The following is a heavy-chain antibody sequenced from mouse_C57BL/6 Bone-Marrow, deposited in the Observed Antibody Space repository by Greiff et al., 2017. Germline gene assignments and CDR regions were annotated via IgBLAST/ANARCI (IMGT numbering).Heavy chain of an antibody. J-gene: IGHJ1*03. Sequence: QVQLQQPGAELVKPGASVKMSCKASGYTFTSYWITWVKQRPGQGLEWIGDIYPGSGSTNYNEKFKSKATLTVDTSSSTAYMQLSSLTSEDSAVYYCARDDYVDWYFDVWGTGTTVTFSS. D-gene: IGHD2-4*01. CDR1: GYTFTSYW. CDR2: IYPGSGST. V-gene: IGHV1-55*01. CDR3: ARDDYVDWYFDV.